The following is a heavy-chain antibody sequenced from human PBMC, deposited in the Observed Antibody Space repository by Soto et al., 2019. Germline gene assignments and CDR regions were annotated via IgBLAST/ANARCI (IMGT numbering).Heavy chain of an antibody. CDR2: IYYSGST. J-gene: IGHJ5*02. Sequence: QLHLRESGPGLVKHSETLSLTCTVSGGSITSSSYYWGWIRQPPGKGLEWIGSIYYSGSTYYNPSLKSRVTISVDTSKNQFSLKLSSVTAADTAVYYCATQEVGGSYVYTFDPWGQGTLVTVSS. CDR1: GGSITSSSYY. D-gene: IGHD1-26*01. V-gene: IGHV4-39*01. CDR3: ATQEVGGSYVYTFDP.